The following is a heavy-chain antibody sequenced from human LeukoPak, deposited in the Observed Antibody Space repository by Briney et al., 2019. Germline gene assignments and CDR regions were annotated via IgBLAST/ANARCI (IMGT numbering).Heavy chain of an antibody. Sequence: SETLSLTCAVYGGSFSGYYWSWIRQPPGKGLEWIGEINHSGSTNYNPSLKSRVTISVDTSKNQFSLKLSSVTAADTAVYYCARFPYCSGGSCYPRGVTVAFDIWGQGTMVTVSS. V-gene: IGHV4-34*01. CDR3: ARFPYCSGGSCYPRGVTVAFDI. J-gene: IGHJ3*02. CDR2: INHSGST. D-gene: IGHD2-15*01. CDR1: GGSFSGYY.